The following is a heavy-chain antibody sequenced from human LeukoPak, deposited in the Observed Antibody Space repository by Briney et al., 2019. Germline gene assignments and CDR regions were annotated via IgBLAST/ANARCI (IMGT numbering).Heavy chain of an antibody. J-gene: IGHJ4*02. Sequence: GGSLRLSCVGSGFTFSNYWMHWVRQVPGKGLVWVSRINGDGDSTRYADSVKGRFTISRDNGKNTLYLQMNSLRAEDTAVYYCAKPKGNYYDSSGYYGPFDYWGQGTLVTVSS. CDR3: AKPKGNYYDSSGYYGPFDY. CDR1: GFTFSNYW. D-gene: IGHD3-22*01. V-gene: IGHV3-74*01. CDR2: INGDGDST.